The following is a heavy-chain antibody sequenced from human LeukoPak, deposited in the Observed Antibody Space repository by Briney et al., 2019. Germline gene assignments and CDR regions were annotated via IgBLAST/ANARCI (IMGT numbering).Heavy chain of an antibody. CDR3: ARAGVGYCSSISCYGPYYYYMDV. V-gene: IGHV1-8*02. CDR2: MNPNSGDT. J-gene: IGHJ6*03. CDR1: GSTFSSYD. Sequence: GASVKVSCKASGSTFSSYDINWVRQATGQGLEWMGWMNPNSGDTGYTQRFQGRVTMTRDTSISTAYMELSSLRSEDTAVYYCARAGVGYCSSISCYGPYYYYMDVWGKGTTVTVSS. D-gene: IGHD2-2*01.